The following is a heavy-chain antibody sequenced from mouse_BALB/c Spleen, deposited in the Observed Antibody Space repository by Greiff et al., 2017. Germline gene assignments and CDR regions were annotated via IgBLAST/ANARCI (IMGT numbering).Heavy chain of an antibody. V-gene: IGHV1-9*01. D-gene: IGHD4-1*01. Sequence: VQLQQSGAELMKPGASVKISCKATGYTFSSYWIEWVKQRPGHGLEWIGEILPGSGSTNYTEKFTGKATVTAATSSNTAYMQLSSLTSEDSAVYYCARGELGLNYYAMDYWGQGTSVTVSS. CDR1: GYTFSSYW. J-gene: IGHJ4*01. CDR2: ILPGSGST. CDR3: ARGELGLNYYAMDY.